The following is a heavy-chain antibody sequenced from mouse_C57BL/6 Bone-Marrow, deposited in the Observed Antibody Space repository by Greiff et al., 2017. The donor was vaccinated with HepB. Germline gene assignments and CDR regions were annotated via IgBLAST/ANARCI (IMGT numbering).Heavy chain of an antibody. Sequence: EVQLVESGPGLVKPSQSLSLTCSVTGYSITSGYYWNWIRQFPGNKLEWMGYISYDGSNNYNPSLKNRISITRDTSKNQFFLKLNSVTTEDTATYYCARSWLLEDYWGQGTSVTVSS. CDR3: ARSWLLEDY. J-gene: IGHJ4*01. CDR1: GYSITSGYY. CDR2: ISYDGSN. V-gene: IGHV3-6*01. D-gene: IGHD2-3*01.